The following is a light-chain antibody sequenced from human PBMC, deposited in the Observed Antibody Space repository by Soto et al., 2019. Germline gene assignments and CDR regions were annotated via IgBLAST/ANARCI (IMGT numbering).Light chain of an antibody. Sequence: DIVLTQSPVTLSASPGESATLSCRASQSVNRDLAWYQQKPGQAPTLLIYGAYIRAVGIPARFSGSGSGAAFTLTFRSLQSEDFALYFCQQYNDWPRTFGQVTKV. CDR2: GAY. CDR3: QQYNDWPRT. V-gene: IGKV3-15*01. J-gene: IGKJ1*01. CDR1: QSVNRD.